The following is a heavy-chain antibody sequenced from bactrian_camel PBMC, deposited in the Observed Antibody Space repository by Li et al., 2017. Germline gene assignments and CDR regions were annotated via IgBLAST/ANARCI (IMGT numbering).Heavy chain of an antibody. D-gene: IGHD6*01. Sequence: VQLVESGGGSAQPGGSLTLSCEVAGRSVENFCMGWFRQAPGKEREGVAHLDSRGSTAYADSVKGRFTISRDNAKNTVYLQMNTLKSDDTALYYCATDMYGASWYPGFFYWGQGTQVTVS. V-gene: IGHV3S53*01. J-gene: IGHJ4*01. CDR3: ATDMYGASWYPGFFY. CDR2: LDSRGST. CDR1: GRSVENFC.